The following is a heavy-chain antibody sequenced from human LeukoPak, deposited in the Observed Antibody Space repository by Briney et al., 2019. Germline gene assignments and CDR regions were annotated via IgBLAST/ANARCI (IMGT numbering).Heavy chain of an antibody. CDR3: ASTVGQLLYYYYYYGMDV. CDR1: GGTFSSYA. Sequence: SVKVSCKASGGTFSSYAISWVRQAPGQGLEWMGGIIPIFGTANYAQKFQGRVTITADESTSTAYMELSSLRSEDTAVYYCASTVGQLLYYYYYYGMDVWGQGTTVTVSS. J-gene: IGHJ6*02. D-gene: IGHD2-2*01. CDR2: IIPIFGTA. V-gene: IGHV1-69*13.